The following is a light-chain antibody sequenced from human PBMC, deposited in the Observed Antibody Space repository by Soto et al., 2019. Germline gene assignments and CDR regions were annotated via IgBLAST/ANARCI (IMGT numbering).Light chain of an antibody. CDR2: DVS. CDR3: CFYAGSYTFV. Sequence: QSALTQPRSVSGSPGQSVTISCTVTSSDVGDYNYVSWYQQHPGKAPKLMIYDVSTRPSGVPDRFSGSKSGNTASLTISGVQAEDEADYYCCFYAGSYTFVFGGGTKLTVL. J-gene: IGLJ2*01. CDR1: SSDVGDYNY. V-gene: IGLV2-11*01.